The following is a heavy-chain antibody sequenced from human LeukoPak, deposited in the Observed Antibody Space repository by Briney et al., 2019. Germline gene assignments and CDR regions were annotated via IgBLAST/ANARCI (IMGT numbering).Heavy chain of an antibody. CDR1: DGSIGTYY. V-gene: IGHV4-59*12. Sequence: SETLSLTCTVSDGSIGTYYWSWIRQPPGKGLEWIGSIYHSGSTYYSPSLKSRVTISVDTSKNQFSLKLSSVTAADTAVYYCARGRRVVYYFDYWGQGTLVTVSS. J-gene: IGHJ4*02. D-gene: IGHD2-15*01. CDR2: IYHSGST. CDR3: ARGRRVVYYFDY.